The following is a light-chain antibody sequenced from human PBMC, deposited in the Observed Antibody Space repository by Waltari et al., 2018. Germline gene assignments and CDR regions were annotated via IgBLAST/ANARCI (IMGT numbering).Light chain of an antibody. Sequence: QSVLTQPPSASGTPGQRVTISCSGSTSNIGNNPVNWYQQVPGTAPKVLIYNDDQRPGGVPDRFSVSKSGPSASLAISGLQSDDEGDYYCAARDDSLNVWVFGGGTRVTVL. J-gene: IGLJ3*02. CDR1: TSNIGNNP. V-gene: IGLV1-44*01. CDR2: NDD. CDR3: AARDDSLNVWV.